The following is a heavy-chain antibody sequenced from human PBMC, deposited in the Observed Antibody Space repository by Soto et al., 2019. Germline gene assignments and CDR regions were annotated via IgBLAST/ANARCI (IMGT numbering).Heavy chain of an antibody. V-gene: IGHV1-69*13. J-gene: IGHJ6*02. CDR2: IIPIFGTA. CDR3: ARVTPSYGSSGGMDV. Sequence: RASVKVSCKASGGTFSSYAISWVRQAPGQGLEWMGGIIPIFGTANYAQKFQGRVTITADESTSTAYMELSSLRSEDTAVYYCARVTPSYGSSGGMDVWGQGTPVTVSS. CDR1: GGTFSSYA. D-gene: IGHD5-18*01.